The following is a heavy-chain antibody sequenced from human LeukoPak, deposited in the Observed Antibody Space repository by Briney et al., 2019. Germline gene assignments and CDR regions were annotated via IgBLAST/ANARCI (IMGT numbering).Heavy chain of an antibody. Sequence: SETLSLTCTVSGGSISSSSYYWGWIRQPPGKGLEWIGSIYYSGSTYYNPSLKSRVTISVDTSKNQFSLKLSSVTAADTAVYYCARLGSRNWFDPWGQGTLVTVSS. CDR1: GGSISSSSYY. CDR3: ARLGSRNWFDP. V-gene: IGHV4-39*01. J-gene: IGHJ5*02. CDR2: IYYSGST.